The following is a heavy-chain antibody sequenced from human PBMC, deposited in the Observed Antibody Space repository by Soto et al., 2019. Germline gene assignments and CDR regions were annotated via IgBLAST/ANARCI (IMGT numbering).Heavy chain of an antibody. CDR1: GFTFSSYG. J-gene: IGHJ5*02. Sequence: SLRLSCAASGFTFSSYGMHWVRQAPGKGLEWVAVIWYDGSNQYYADSVKGRFTISRDSSKNTLYLQMNSLRVEDTAVYFCARDRANWFDPWGQGTLVTVSS. CDR3: ARDRANWFDP. V-gene: IGHV3-33*01. CDR2: IWYDGSNQ.